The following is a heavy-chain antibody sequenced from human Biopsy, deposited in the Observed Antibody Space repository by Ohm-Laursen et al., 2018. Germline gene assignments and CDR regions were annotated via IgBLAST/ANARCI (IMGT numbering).Heavy chain of an antibody. V-gene: IGHV3-9*01. CDR2: ITWNSGHI. CDR1: DFTFDDYA. Sequence: SLRLSCTASDFTFDDYAMSWVRQRPGKGLEWVSVITWNSGHIAYADSVRGRFTISRDNAKNVLWLQMNSLRVDDTAMYYCVKDIRRYFYGMDVWGQGTTVTVS. D-gene: IGHD3-10*01. J-gene: IGHJ6*02. CDR3: VKDIRRYFYGMDV.